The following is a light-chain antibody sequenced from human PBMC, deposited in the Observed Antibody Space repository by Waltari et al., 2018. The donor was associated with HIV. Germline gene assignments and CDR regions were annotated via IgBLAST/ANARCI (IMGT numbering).Light chain of an antibody. J-gene: IGLJ2*01. CDR3: SSYTSFSTVL. CDR2: EGN. V-gene: IGLV2-23*01. CDR1: SSAVGPCSL. Sequence: QSALTQPASVSGSPGQSITIQCTGTSSAVGPCSLVSWYQHHPVKAPKPSIYEGNKRPSGVSNRFSGSKSGNTASLTISGLQAEDEADYYCSSYTSFSTVLFGGGTKLTVL.